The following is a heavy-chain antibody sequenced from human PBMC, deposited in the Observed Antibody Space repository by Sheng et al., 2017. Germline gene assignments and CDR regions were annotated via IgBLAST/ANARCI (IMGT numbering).Heavy chain of an antibody. Sequence: EVQLVESGGGLIQPGGSLRLSCAASGFTFSSYAMSWVRQAPGEGLVWVSRINTDASGINYADSVKGRFTISRDNARNTLYLQMNSLRVEDTAVYYCARSCTTTSCYAEDWGQGTLVTVSS. CDR1: GFTFSSYA. V-gene: IGHV3-74*02. D-gene: IGHD2-2*01. CDR3: ARSCTTTSCYAED. J-gene: IGHJ4*02. CDR2: INTDASGI.